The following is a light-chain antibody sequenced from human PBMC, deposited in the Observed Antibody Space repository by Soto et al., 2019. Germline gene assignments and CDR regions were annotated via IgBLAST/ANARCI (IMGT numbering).Light chain of an antibody. Sequence: EIVLTQSPGTLSLSPGERATLSCRASQSVRNNEFTWYQQKPGQAPRVLIYGASSRHTCVPDRLSGSGSGTDLALTITSLEPEDFAVYYCQQYGNSPLTFDQGNKVETK. V-gene: IGKV3-20*01. CDR1: QSVRNNE. CDR3: QQYGNSPLT. CDR2: GAS. J-gene: IGKJ1*01.